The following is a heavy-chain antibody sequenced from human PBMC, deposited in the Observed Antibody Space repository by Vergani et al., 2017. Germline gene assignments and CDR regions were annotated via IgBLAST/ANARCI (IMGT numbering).Heavy chain of an antibody. CDR3: ASVTHSGQRAER. D-gene: IGHD1-1*01. CDR2: IHYSENT. Sequence: QVQLQESGPGLVKSSETLSLTCSVSFDSIRNLYCNWIRQPPGKGLEWIGSIHYSENTNYNPSLKTRVTISVDTSKNQFSLTLTSVTAAATAVYYCASVTHSGQRAERWGQGILVTVTS. J-gene: IGHJ4*02. V-gene: IGHV4-59*11. CDR1: FDSIRNLY.